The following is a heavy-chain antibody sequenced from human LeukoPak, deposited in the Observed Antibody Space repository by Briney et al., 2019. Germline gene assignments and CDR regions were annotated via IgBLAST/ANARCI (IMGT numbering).Heavy chain of an antibody. Sequence: PGGSLRLSCADSGFTFSSYAMSWVRQAPGKGLEWVSAISGSGGSTYYADSVKGRFTISRDNSKNTLYLQMNSLRVEDTAIYYCAKARYSSSWYHFDYWGQGTLVTVSS. J-gene: IGHJ4*02. CDR2: ISGSGGST. CDR3: AKARYSSSWYHFDY. V-gene: IGHV3-23*01. CDR1: GFTFSSYA. D-gene: IGHD6-13*01.